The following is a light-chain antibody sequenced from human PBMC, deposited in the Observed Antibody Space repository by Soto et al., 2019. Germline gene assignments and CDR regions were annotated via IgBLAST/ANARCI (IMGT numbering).Light chain of an antibody. Sequence: QSALTQPASVSGSPGQAITFSCTGSSSDIGPYNYVSWYQHHPGKAPKLIIYEFSHRPSGISNRFSGSRSGSAASLTISSLQVEDEADYFCSSYTSSSAVIFGGGTKVTVL. CDR3: SSYTSSSAVI. CDR2: EFS. CDR1: SSDIGPYNY. J-gene: IGLJ2*01. V-gene: IGLV2-14*01.